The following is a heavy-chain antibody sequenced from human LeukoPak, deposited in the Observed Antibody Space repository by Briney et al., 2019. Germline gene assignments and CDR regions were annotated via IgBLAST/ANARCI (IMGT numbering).Heavy chain of an antibody. V-gene: IGHV3-23*01. CDR2: ISGSGGST. CDR1: GFTFSSYA. J-gene: IGHJ5*02. Sequence: SGGSLRLSCAASGFTFSSYAMGWVRQAPGKGLEWVSAISGSGGSTYYADSVKGRFTISRDNSKNTLYLQMNSLRAEDTAVYYCAKGPRAVAGTRRVSNWFDPRGQGTLVTVSS. D-gene: IGHD6-19*01. CDR3: AKGPRAVAGTRRVSNWFDP.